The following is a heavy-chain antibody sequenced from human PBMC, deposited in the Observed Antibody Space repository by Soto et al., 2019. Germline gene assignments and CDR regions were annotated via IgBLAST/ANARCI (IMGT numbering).Heavy chain of an antibody. J-gene: IGHJ6*02. CDR1: GFSLSNARMG. D-gene: IGHD5-18*01. V-gene: IGHV2-26*01. CDR2: IFSNDEK. Sequence: QVTLKESGPVLVKPTETLTLTCTVSGFSLSNARMGVSWIRQPPGKALEWLAHIFSNDEKSYSTSLKGRLTISKEISKSQVVLTMTNMDPVDTVTYYCARIRSGYSYGWDYYYGMDVWGQGTTVTVSS. CDR3: ARIRSGYSYGWDYYYGMDV.